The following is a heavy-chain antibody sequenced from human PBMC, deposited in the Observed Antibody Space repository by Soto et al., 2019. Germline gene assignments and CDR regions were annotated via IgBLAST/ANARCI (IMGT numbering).Heavy chain of an antibody. V-gene: IGHV4-39*01. D-gene: IGHD1-1*01. CDR1: GGSISSSPYY. J-gene: IGHJ4*02. CDR3: ARHGPLTNNWNQLNC. CDR2: IYYNGNT. Sequence: QPQLQESGPGLVKPSETLSLTCTVSGGSISSSPYYWAWIRQPPGKGLQWIGNIYYNGNTFYNPSLRSRVTISIDTSKSQFSLGLSSVTASDTAVYYCARHGPLTNNWNQLNCWGQGTLVTVSS.